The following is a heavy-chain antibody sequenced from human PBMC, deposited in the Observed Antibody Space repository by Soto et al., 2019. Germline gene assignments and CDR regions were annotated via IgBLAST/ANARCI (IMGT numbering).Heavy chain of an antibody. CDR2: IIPIFGTA. Sequence: SVKVSCKASGGTFSSYAISWVRQAPGQGLEWMGGIIPIFGTANYAQKFQGRVTITADESTSTAYMELSSLRSEDTAVYYCARDFDGYNYDWFDPWGQGTLVTVSS. D-gene: IGHD5-12*01. J-gene: IGHJ5*02. CDR1: GGTFSSYA. V-gene: IGHV1-69*13. CDR3: ARDFDGYNYDWFDP.